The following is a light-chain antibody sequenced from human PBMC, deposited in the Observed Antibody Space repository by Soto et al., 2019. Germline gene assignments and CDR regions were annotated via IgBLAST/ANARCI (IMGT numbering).Light chain of an antibody. CDR1: QGITSW. V-gene: IGKV1-12*01. CDR3: QQRSNWPPT. J-gene: IGKJ1*01. CDR2: RAS. Sequence: DIQMTQSPSSVSASVGDRVTITCRASQGITSWLAWYQQKPGKAPKLLIYRASNLQSGVPSRFSGSGSGTDFTLTISSLEPEDFAVYYCQQRSNWPPTFGQGTKVDIK.